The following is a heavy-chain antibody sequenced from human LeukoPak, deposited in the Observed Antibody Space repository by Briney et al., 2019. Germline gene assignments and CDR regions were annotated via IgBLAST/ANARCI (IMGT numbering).Heavy chain of an antibody. Sequence: GGSLRLSCAASGFTFSSYWMSWVRQAPGKGLEWVANIKQDGSEKYYVDSVKGRFTISRDNAKNSLYLQMNSLRAEDTAVYYCERASPWVITPQTSRYYYMDVWGKGTTVTVSS. CDR2: IKQDGSEK. CDR3: ERASPWVITPQTSRYYYMDV. V-gene: IGHV3-7*01. D-gene: IGHD3-22*01. CDR1: GFTFSSYW. J-gene: IGHJ6*03.